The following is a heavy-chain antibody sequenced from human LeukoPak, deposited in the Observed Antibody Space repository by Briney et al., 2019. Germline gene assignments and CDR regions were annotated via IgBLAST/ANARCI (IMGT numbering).Heavy chain of an antibody. J-gene: IGHJ3*02. D-gene: IGHD6-13*01. CDR3: AIIAAAGTKDAFDI. V-gene: IGHV4-34*01. CDR1: GGSFSGYY. CDR2: INHSGST. Sequence: SETLSLTCAVYGGSFSGYYWSWIRQPPGKGLEWIGEINHSGSTNYNPSLKSRATISVDTSKNQFSLKLSSVTAADMAVYYCAIIAAAGTKDAFDIWGQGTMVTVSS.